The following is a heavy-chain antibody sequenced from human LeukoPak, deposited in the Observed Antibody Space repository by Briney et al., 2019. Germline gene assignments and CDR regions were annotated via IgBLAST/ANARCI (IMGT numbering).Heavy chain of an antibody. J-gene: IGHJ4*02. V-gene: IGHV1-2*02. CDR3: ARGMGRYSGYDYDY. CDR2: IHPNSGAT. D-gene: IGHD5-12*01. Sequence: ASVKVSCRPSGYTFTDYYLHWVRQAPGQGLEWVGWIHPNSGATHYAQKFQGRLTMTRDTSISTVYMELTRLRSDDTAVYYCARGMGRYSGYDYDYWDQGTLVTASS. CDR1: GYTFTDYY.